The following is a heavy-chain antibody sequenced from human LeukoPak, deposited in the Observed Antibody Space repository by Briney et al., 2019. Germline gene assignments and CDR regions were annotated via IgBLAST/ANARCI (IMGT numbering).Heavy chain of an antibody. Sequence: GGSLRLSCAASGFTFDDYAMHWVRQAPGKGLERVSGISWNSGSIGYADSVKGRFTISRDNAKNSLYLQMNSLRAEDTALYYCAKDILSSGWHDAFDIWGQGTMVTVSS. V-gene: IGHV3-9*01. D-gene: IGHD6-19*01. J-gene: IGHJ3*02. CDR3: AKDILSSGWHDAFDI. CDR1: GFTFDDYA. CDR2: ISWNSGSI.